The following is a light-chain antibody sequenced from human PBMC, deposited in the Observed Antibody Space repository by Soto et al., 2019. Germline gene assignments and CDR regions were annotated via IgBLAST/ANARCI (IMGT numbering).Light chain of an antibody. CDR3: QQCTSTPWT. CDR2: GAS. V-gene: IGKV3-20*01. CDR1: QSVGSNY. J-gene: IGKJ1*01. Sequence: ESVLTQSPGTLSLSPGERATLSCRASQSVGSNYLAWYQQKPGQAPRLLIYGASSRATGIPDRFSGSGSGTDFTLTISRLEPEDVAVYYCQQCTSTPWTFGQGTKVEIK.